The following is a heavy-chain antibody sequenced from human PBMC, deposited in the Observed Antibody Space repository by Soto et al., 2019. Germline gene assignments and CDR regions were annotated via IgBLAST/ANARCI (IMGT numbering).Heavy chain of an antibody. D-gene: IGHD4-17*01. CDR3: AKSQGAYGDSYFDY. V-gene: IGHV3-23*01. CDR2: ISGSGGST. J-gene: IGHJ4*02. CDR1: GFTFSSYA. Sequence: EVQLLESGGGLVQPGGSLRLSCAASGFTFSSYAMSWVRQAPGKGLEWVSAISGSGGSTYYADSVKGRFTISRDNTKNTLYLQKNSLRAEDTAVYYCAKSQGAYGDSYFDYWGQGTLVTVSS.